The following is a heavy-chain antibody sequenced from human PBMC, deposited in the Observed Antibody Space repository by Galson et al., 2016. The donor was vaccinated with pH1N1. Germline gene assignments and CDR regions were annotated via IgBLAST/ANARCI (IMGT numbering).Heavy chain of an antibody. CDR3: AGGKGYVLPYTWFDP. J-gene: IGHJ5*02. V-gene: IGHV1-69*13. CDR1: GAPFSSYA. Sequence: SVKVSCKASGAPFSSYAISWLRQAPRQGLEWMGGIIGMFGTTHYAQKFQGRLTIIADESTSTAYMELSSLTSDDSAGYYCAGGKGYVLPYTWFDPWGQGTLVIVSS. D-gene: IGHD1-1*01. CDR2: IIGMFGTT.